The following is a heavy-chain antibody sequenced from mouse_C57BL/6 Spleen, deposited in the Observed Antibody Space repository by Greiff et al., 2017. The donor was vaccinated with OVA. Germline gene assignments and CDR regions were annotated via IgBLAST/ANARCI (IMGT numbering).Heavy chain of an antibody. V-gene: IGHV1-19*01. CDR2: INPYNGGT. CDR1: GYTFTDYY. J-gene: IGHJ2*01. Sequence: VQLQQSGPVLVKPGASVKMSCKASGYTFTDYYMNWVKQSHGKSLEWIGVINPYNGGTSYNQKFKGKATLTVDKSSSTAYMELNSLTSEDSAVYYCARGEESRDFDYWGQGTTLTVSS. CDR3: ARGEESRDFDY.